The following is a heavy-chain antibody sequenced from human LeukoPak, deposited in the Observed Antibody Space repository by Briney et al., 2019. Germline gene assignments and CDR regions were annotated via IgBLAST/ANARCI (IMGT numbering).Heavy chain of an antibody. V-gene: IGHV3-21*04. CDR2: ISSSSSYI. D-gene: IGHD3-3*01. CDR3: AKDWAIWSGYPDAFDI. CDR1: GFTFSSYS. Sequence: GGSLRLSCAASGFTFSSYSMNWVRQAPGKGLEWVSSISSSSSYIYYADSVKGRFTISRDNSKNTLCLQMNSLRAEDTAVYYCAKDWAIWSGYPDAFDIWGQGTMVTVSS. J-gene: IGHJ3*02.